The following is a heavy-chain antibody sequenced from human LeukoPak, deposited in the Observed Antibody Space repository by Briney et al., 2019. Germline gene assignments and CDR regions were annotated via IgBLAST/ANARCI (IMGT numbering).Heavy chain of an antibody. CDR3: ARAGYTSGWYGGNYYFDY. Sequence: PSETLSLTCTVSGGSISSSSYYWGWIRQPPGKGLEWIGSIYYSGNTYDNPSLKSRVTMSVDTSKNQFSLKLSSVTAADTAVYYCARAGYTSGWYGGNYYFDYWGQGTLVSVSS. J-gene: IGHJ4*02. CDR1: GGSISSSSYY. V-gene: IGHV4-39*07. D-gene: IGHD6-19*01. CDR2: IYYSGNT.